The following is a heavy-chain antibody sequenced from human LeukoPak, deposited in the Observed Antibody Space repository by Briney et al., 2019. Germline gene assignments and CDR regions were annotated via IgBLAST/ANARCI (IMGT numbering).Heavy chain of an antibody. CDR2: INPSGGST. Sequence: GASVKVSCKASGYTFTSYYMHWVRQAPGQGLEWMGIINPSGGSTSYAQKFQGRVTMTRDMSTSTAYLQWSSLKASDTAMYYCARHGCSSTSCPSLFDYWGQGTLVTVSS. J-gene: IGHJ4*02. D-gene: IGHD2-2*01. V-gene: IGHV1-46*01. CDR3: ARHGCSSTSCPSLFDY. CDR1: GYTFTSYY.